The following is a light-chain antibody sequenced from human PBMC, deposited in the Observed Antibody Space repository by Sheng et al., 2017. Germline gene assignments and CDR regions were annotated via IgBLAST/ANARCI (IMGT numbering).Light chain of an antibody. CDR1: QSVSSNY. V-gene: IGKV3-20*01. Sequence: VVTQSPATLSLSPGERATLSCRASQSVSSNYLAWYQQKPGQVXTSSSMRASSRATGIPDRFSGSGSGTDFTLTISRLEPEDFALYFCQQFGSSPLYTFGQGTKLEIK. CDR2: RAS. J-gene: IGKJ2*01. CDR3: QQFGSSPLYT.